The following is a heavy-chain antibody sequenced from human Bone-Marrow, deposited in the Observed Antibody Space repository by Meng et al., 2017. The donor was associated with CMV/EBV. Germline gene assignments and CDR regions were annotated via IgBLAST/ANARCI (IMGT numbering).Heavy chain of an antibody. Sequence: ASVKVSCKASGYTFTSYYMHWVRQAPGQGLEWMGWINPNSGGTNYAQKFQGRVTMTRDTSISTAYMELSRLRSDDTAVYYCARFGYCSSTSCLYYFDYWGQGTLVTVSS. V-gene: IGHV1-2*02. CDR1: GYTFTSYY. J-gene: IGHJ4*02. CDR3: ARFGYCSSTSCLYYFDY. D-gene: IGHD2-2*03. CDR2: INPNSGGT.